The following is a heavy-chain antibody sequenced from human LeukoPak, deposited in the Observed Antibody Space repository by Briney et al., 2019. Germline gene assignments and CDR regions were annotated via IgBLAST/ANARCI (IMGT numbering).Heavy chain of an antibody. CDR3: AKDQLLWFGESPVDY. Sequence: GGSLRLSCAASGFTFSSYGMHWVRQAPGKGLEWVAVISYDGSNKYYADSVKGRFTISRDNSKNTLYLQMNSLRAEDTAVYYCAKDQLLWFGESPVDYWGQGTLVTVSS. V-gene: IGHV3-30*18. J-gene: IGHJ4*02. D-gene: IGHD3-10*01. CDR2: ISYDGSNK. CDR1: GFTFSSYG.